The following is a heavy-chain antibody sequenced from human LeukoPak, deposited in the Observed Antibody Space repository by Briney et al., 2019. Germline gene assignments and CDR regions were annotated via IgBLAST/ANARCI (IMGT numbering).Heavy chain of an antibody. CDR1: GGSISSYY. CDR2: IYSSGST. J-gene: IGHJ3*02. V-gene: IGHV4-59*01. Sequence: SETLSLTCTVSGGSISSYYWSWIRQPPGKGLEWIGYIYSSGSTNYNPSLKSRVTISVDTSKNQFSLRLYSVAAADTAVYYCAREADYLDAFDIWGQGTMVTVSS. D-gene: IGHD5-12*01. CDR3: AREADYLDAFDI.